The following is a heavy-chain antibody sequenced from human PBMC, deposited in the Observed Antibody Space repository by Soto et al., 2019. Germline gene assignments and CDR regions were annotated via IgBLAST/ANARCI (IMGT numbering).Heavy chain of an antibody. CDR2: IRYDGSNK. Sequence: QVQLVESGGGVVQPGRSLRLSCAASGFTFSSYGMHWVRQAPGTGLEWVAVIRYDGSNKYYADSVKGRFTISRDNSKNTLYLQMNSLRAEDTAVYYCARGDFWKTHYYFDYWGQGTLVTVSS. CDR1: GFTFSSYG. V-gene: IGHV3-33*01. D-gene: IGHD3-3*01. J-gene: IGHJ4*02. CDR3: ARGDFWKTHYYFDY.